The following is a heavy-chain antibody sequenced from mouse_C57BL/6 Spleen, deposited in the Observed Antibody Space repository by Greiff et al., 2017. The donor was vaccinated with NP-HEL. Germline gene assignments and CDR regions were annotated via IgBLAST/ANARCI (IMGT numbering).Heavy chain of an antibody. J-gene: IGHJ4*01. V-gene: IGHV5-9-1*02. CDR1: GFTFSSYA. CDR3: TRENYYYGSRDYAMDY. D-gene: IGHD1-1*01. CDR2: ISSGGDYI. Sequence: EVQRVESGEGLVKPGGSLKLSCAASGFTFSSYAMSWVRQTPEKRLEWVAYISSGGDYIYYADTVKGRFTISRDNARNTLYLQMSSLKSEDTAMYYCTRENYYYGSRDYAMDYWGQGTSVTVSS.